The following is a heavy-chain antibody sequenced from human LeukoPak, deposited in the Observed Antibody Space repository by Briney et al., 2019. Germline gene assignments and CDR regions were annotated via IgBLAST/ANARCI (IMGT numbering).Heavy chain of an antibody. V-gene: IGHV4-4*07. Sequence: SETLSLTCTVSGGSISSYYWSWIRQPAGKGLEWIGRIYTSGSTNYNPSLKSRVTMSVDTSKNQFSLKLSSVTAADTAVYYCARDVDSSSWYDYYYYYMDVWGKGTTVTVSS. D-gene: IGHD6-13*01. J-gene: IGHJ6*03. CDR2: IYTSGST. CDR3: ARDVDSSSWYDYYYYYMDV. CDR1: GGSISSYY.